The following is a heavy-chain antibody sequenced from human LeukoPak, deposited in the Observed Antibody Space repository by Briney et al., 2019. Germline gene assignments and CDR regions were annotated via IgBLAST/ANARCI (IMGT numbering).Heavy chain of an antibody. CDR1: GGSISSGGYS. J-gene: IGHJ4*02. V-gene: IGHV4-30-2*01. D-gene: IGHD2-15*01. CDR3: ARTNCSGGSCSYYFDY. CDR2: IYHSGST. Sequence: SETLSLTCAVSGGSISSGGYSWSWIRQPPGKGLEWIGYIYHSGSTYYNPPLKSRVTISVDRSKNQFSLKLSSVTAPDTAVYYCARTNCSGGSCSYYFDYWGQGTLVTVSS.